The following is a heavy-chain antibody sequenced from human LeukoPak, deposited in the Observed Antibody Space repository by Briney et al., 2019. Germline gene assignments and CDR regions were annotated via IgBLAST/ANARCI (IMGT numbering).Heavy chain of an antibody. CDR1: AFPFSTYA. V-gene: IGHV3-23*01. CDR3: AKNLAYGANSGIEY. Sequence: GGSLRLSCAASAFPFSTYAMAWVRQAPGKGLEWVSGISGNGASTYYADSVKGRFTISRDNSKNTLYLQMNSLRVEETAVYYCAKNLAYGANSGIEYWGQGAQVTVSS. CDR2: ISGNGAST. J-gene: IGHJ4*02. D-gene: IGHD4-23*01.